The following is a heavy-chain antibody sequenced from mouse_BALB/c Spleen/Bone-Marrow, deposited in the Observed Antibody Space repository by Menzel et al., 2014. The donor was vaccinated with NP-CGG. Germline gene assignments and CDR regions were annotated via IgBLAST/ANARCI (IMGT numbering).Heavy chain of an antibody. CDR2: ISYSGVT. CDR3: ARSVIGAMDY. D-gene: IGHD1-1*01. V-gene: IGHV3-2*02. Sequence: QSGPGLVKPSQSLSLTCTVTGYSITSNYAWNWIRQFPGNKLEWMGYISYSGVTSYSPSLESRISITRDTSKNQFFLQLTSVTTEDTATYYCARSVIGAMDYWGQGTSVTVSS. J-gene: IGHJ4*01. CDR1: GYSITSNYA.